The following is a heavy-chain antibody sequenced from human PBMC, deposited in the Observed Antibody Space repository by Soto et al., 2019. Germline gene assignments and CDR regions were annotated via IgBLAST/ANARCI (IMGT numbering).Heavy chain of an antibody. D-gene: IGHD5-12*01. CDR1: GYTFTSYG. CDR2: ISAYNGNT. V-gene: IGHV1-18*01. J-gene: IGHJ4*02. CDR3: AREAESYGQGYSDSSGYDLAVWDY. Sequence: QVQLVQSGAEVKKPGASVKVSCKASGYTFTSYGISWVRQAPGQGLEWMGWISAYNGNTNYAQKLQGRVTMTTDTSTSTAYMELRSLRSDDTAVYYCAREAESYGQGYSDSSGYDLAVWDYWGQGTLVTVSS.